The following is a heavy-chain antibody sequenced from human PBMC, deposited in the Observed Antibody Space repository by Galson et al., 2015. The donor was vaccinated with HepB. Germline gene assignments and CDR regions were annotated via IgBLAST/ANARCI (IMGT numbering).Heavy chain of an antibody. CDR3: ARDRQPRAYSSSWYRGVDYYYGMDV. CDR2: ISYDGSNK. Sequence: SLRLSCAASGFTFSSYAMHWVRQAPGKGLEWVAVISYDGSNKYYADSVKGRFTISRDNSKNTLYLQMNSLRAEDTAVYYCARDRQPRAYSSSWYRGVDYYYGMDVWGQGTTVTVSS. J-gene: IGHJ6*02. V-gene: IGHV3-30*04. D-gene: IGHD6-13*01. CDR1: GFTFSSYA.